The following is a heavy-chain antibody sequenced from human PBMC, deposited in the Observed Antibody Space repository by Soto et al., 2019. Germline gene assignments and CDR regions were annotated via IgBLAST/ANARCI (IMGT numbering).Heavy chain of an antibody. D-gene: IGHD1-26*01. CDR2: IFHTGAT. CDR3: ARRRIVPTTNFDY. Sequence: SETLSLSXTVSGDSISSSSFYWGWIRQPPGKGLEWIGHIFHTGATHQNPTLKSRLRMSVDTSKNQFSLNLSSVTATDTAVYYCARRRIVPTTNFDYWGQGTLVTVSS. J-gene: IGHJ4*02. CDR1: GDSISSSSFY. V-gene: IGHV4-39*01.